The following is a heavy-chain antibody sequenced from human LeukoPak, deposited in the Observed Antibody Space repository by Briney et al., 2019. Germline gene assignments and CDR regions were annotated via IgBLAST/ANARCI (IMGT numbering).Heavy chain of an antibody. CDR1: GGSISSYY. V-gene: IGHV4-59*01. Sequence: SETLSLTCTVSGGSISSYYWSWIRQPPGKGLEWIGYIYYSGSTNYNPSLKSRVTISVGTSKNQFSLKLSSVTAADTAVYYCARDVGAAGPDYWGQGTLVTVSS. CDR3: ARDVGAAGPDY. J-gene: IGHJ4*02. CDR2: IYYSGST. D-gene: IGHD6-13*01.